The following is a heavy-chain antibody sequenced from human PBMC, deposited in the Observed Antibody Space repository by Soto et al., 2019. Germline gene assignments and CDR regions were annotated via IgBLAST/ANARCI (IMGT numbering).Heavy chain of an antibody. CDR1: GITLRSYG. D-gene: IGHD3-10*01. V-gene: IGHV3-33*01. J-gene: IGHJ4*02. CDR3: ARLTRGGSFNY. CDR2: IWYDGSNK. Sequence: GGSLRSPCGAPGITLRSYGLHWFRQSPGKGLGWGAVIWYDGSNKYYADSVKGRFTIYRDNSQNMLNLHMNTLRPEDTAGYSFARLTRGGSFNYWGQGTLVTVSS.